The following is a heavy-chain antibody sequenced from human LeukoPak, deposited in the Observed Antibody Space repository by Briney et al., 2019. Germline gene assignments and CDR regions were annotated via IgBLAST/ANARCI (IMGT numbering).Heavy chain of an antibody. CDR2: IYYSGDT. Sequence: LRLSCAASGFTFSSYAMSWVRQAPGKGPEWIGYIYYSGDTYYNPSLKSQVTMSVDTSKSQFSLKLSSVTAADTAVYYCARGVGYCSGGKCYFDFWGQGTLVTVSS. V-gene: IGHV4-31*02. CDR3: ARGVGYCSGGKCYFDF. J-gene: IGHJ4*02. D-gene: IGHD2-15*01. CDR1: GFTFSSYA.